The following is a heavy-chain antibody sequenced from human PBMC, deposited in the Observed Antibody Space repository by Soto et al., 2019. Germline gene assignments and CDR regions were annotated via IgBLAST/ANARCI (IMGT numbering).Heavy chain of an antibody. Sequence: GGSLRLSCAASGFTFSDYYMSWIRQAPGKGLEWVSYISSSGSTIYYADSVKGRFTISRDNAKNSLYLQMNSLRAEDTAVYYCARDSITMVRGVILWWGQGPLVTVSS. CDR1: GFTFSDYY. V-gene: IGHV3-11*01. CDR2: ISSSGSTI. J-gene: IGHJ4*02. CDR3: ARDSITMVRGVILW. D-gene: IGHD3-10*01.